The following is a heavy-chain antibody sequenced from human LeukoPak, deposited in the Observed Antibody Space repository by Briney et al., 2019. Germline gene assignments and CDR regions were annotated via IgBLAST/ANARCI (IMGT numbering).Heavy chain of an antibody. V-gene: IGHV4-34*01. CDR3: ARGLQGVIDP. CDR2: INHSGST. D-gene: IGHD2-21*01. CDR1: GGSFSGYY. J-gene: IGHJ5*02. Sequence: SETVSLTCAVYGGSFSGYYWSWIRQPPGKGLEWIGEINHSGSTNYNPSLKSRVTISVDTSKNQFSLKLSSVTAADTAVYYCARGLQGVIDPWGQGTLVTVSS.